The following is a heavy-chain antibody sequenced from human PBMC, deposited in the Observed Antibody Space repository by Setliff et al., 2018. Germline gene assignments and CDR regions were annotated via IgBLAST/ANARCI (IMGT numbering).Heavy chain of an antibody. Sequence: ASVKVSCKASGFVFITYAITWVRQAPGQGLEWMGWISPYSGETNNAQKFQDRLSVTADTSSKTIYMELRSLTSDDTAVYFCTTSRAPRVVLAADFDLWGQGTLVTVSS. D-gene: IGHD2-21*01. CDR1: GFVFITYA. V-gene: IGHV1-18*01. CDR3: TTSRAPRVVLAADFDL. CDR2: ISPYSGET. J-gene: IGHJ4*02.